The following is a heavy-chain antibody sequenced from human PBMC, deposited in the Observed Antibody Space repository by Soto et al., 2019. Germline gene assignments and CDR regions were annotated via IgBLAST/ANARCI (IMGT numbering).Heavy chain of an antibody. CDR1: GGSISGYY. V-gene: IGHV4-59*01. CDR3: ARARYDSSGYYYFEY. Sequence: SDTLSLTCTVSGGSISGYYWSWIRQPPGKGLEWIGYIYYSGSTIYNPSLKSRVTISVDTSKNQFSLKLSSVTAADTAVYYCARARYDSSGYYYFEYWGQGTIVTFS. D-gene: IGHD3-22*01. CDR2: IYYSGST. J-gene: IGHJ4*02.